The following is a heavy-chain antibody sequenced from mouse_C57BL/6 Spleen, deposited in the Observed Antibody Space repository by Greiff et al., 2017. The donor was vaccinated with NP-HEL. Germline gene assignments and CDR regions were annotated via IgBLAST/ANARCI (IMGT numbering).Heavy chain of an antibody. CDR1: GYTFTDYN. D-gene: IGHD1-1*01. CDR3: ARRVTTVVEGDYAMDY. J-gene: IGHJ4*01. CDR2: INPNNGGT. V-gene: IGHV1-22*01. Sequence: EVQLQQSGPELVKPGASVKMSCKASGYTFTDYNMHWVKQSHGKSLEWIGYINPNNGGTSYNQKFKGKATLTVNKSSSTAYMELRSLTSEDSAVYYCARRVTTVVEGDYAMDYWGQGTSVTVSS.